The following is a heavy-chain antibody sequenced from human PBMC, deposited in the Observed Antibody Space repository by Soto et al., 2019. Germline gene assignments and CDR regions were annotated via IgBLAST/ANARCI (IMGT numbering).Heavy chain of an antibody. CDR3: AVRLGQNYYTMDV. CDR2: ITGSGKSA. CDR1: GFTFSTFV. V-gene: IGHV3-23*01. Sequence: EVQLLESGGGWVQPGGPLRLSCAASGFTFSTFVMTWVRQVPGEGLEWVSSITGSGKSAYYADSVKGRVTISRDNSKTTLYLQISSMGVDDRAVYPCAVRLGQNYYTMDVWGQGTTVTVSS. J-gene: IGHJ6*02.